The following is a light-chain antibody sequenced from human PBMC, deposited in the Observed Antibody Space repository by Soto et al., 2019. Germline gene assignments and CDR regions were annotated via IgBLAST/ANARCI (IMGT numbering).Light chain of an antibody. CDR1: SRDLGGYNF. V-gene: IGLV2-23*01. CDR3: CSYASSSSYV. Sequence: QSALTQSPSASGSPGQSVTISCTGTSRDLGGYNFVSWYQQHPGKAPKLMIYEGTQRPSGVSSRFSGSKSGNTASLTISGLQAEDEADYYCCSYASSSSYVFGTGTKVTVL. CDR2: EGT. J-gene: IGLJ1*01.